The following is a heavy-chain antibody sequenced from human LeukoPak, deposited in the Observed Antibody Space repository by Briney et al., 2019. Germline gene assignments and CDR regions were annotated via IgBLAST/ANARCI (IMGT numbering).Heavy chain of an antibody. Sequence: ASVKVSCKASGYTFTSYYMHWVRQAPGKGLEWMGGFDPEDGETIYGQKFQGRVTMTEDTSTDTAYMELSSLRSEDTAVYYCATGPVQMATIASFDYWGQGTLVTVSS. CDR2: FDPEDGET. CDR3: ATGPVQMATIASFDY. D-gene: IGHD5-24*01. J-gene: IGHJ4*02. CDR1: GYTFTSYY. V-gene: IGHV1-24*01.